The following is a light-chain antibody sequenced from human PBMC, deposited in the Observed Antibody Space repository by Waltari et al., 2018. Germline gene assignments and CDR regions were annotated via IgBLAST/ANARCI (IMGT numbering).Light chain of an antibody. V-gene: IGKV1-39*01. CDR2: GSS. Sequence: DLQMTQSPSSLSASVGDSITITCRASQSVSNYLNWYQQKPGKPPKLLIFGSSSLQSAVPSRFSGSGSGTDFTLTISSLQPEDFATYYCQQTYSVLYTFGQGTKLQI. CDR1: QSVSNY. J-gene: IGKJ2*01. CDR3: QQTYSVLYT.